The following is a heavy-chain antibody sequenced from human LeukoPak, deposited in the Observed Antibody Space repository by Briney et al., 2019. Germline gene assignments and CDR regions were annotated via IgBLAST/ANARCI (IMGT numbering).Heavy chain of an antibody. D-gene: IGHD5-12*01. J-gene: IGHJ4*02. CDR2: INHSGST. CDR3: ARVSRGWWLRSGRDNYFDY. Sequence: SETLSLTCAVYGGSFSGYYWSWIRQPPGKGLEWIGEINHSGSTNYNPSLKSRVTISVDTSKNQFSLKLSSVTAADTAVYYCARVSRGWWLRSGRDNYFDYWGQGTLVTVSS. CDR1: GGSFSGYY. V-gene: IGHV4-34*01.